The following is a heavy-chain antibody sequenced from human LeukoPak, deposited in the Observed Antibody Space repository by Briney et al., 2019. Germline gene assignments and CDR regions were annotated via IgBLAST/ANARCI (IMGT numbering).Heavy chain of an antibody. CDR1: GGSISSYY. J-gene: IGHJ4*02. V-gene: IGHV4-4*07. CDR3: ARDGAVAGDSLNDY. Sequence: SETLSLTCTVSGGSISSYYWSWIRQPAGKGLEWIGRIYTSGSTNYNPSLKSRVTMSVDTSKSQFSLKLSSVTAADTAVYYCARDGAVAGDSLNDYWGQGTLVTVSS. D-gene: IGHD6-19*01. CDR2: IYTSGST.